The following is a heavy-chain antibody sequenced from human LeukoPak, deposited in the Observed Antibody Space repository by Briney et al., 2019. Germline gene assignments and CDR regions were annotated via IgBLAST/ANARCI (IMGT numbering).Heavy chain of an antibody. D-gene: IGHD3-3*01. Sequence: ASVNVSCKASGYTLTSYDINWVRPAPGQELEGVGWMNPKSGNTGYAQKCQGRDTMTRNRSISTAYMALSRLRSEDTAVYSCASSDYDFLSGYYGYWFHPWGQGPLVTVSS. CDR2: MNPKSGNT. J-gene: IGHJ5*02. CDR3: ASSDYDFLSGYYGYWFHP. CDR1: GYTLTSYD. V-gene: IGHV1-8*01.